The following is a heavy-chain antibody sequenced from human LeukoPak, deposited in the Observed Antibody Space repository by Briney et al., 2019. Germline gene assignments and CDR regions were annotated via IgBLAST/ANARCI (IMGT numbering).Heavy chain of an antibody. D-gene: IGHD5-24*01. Sequence: SETLSLTCTVSGGSISSYYWSWIRKPPGKGLELVGCFYYSWSTNYNPSFKSRVSISVDTSKNQFSLKLSSVTAADTAGYYCARHSRDGYNYGEATYYFDNWGQGTLVTASS. CDR2: FYYSWST. J-gene: IGHJ4*02. V-gene: IGHV4-59*01. CDR3: ARHSRDGYNYGEATYYFDN. CDR1: GGSISSYY.